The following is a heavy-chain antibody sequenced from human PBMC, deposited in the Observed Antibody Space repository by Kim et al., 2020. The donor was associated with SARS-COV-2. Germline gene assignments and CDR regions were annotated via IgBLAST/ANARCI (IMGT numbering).Heavy chain of an antibody. CDR3: ARTEQWLDPIFDY. Sequence: GGSLRLSCAASGFTFSSYGMHWVRQAPGKGLEWVSYIRSNGSNIYYADSVKGRFTISRDNAKNTLYLQMNSLRAEDTAVYYCARTEQWLDPIFDYCGQGTLVTVSS. V-gene: IGHV3-48*03. D-gene: IGHD6-19*01. J-gene: IGHJ4*02. CDR2: IRSNGSNI. CDR1: GFTFSSYG.